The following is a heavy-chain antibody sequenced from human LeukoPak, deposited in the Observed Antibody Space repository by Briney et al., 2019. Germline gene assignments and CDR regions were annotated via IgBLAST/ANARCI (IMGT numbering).Heavy chain of an antibody. Sequence: PSESLSLTCTASGGSISSSSYYWGWIRQPPGKGLEWIGSIYYSGSTYYNSSIKSRGTISLDTSKNQFSLKLSSVPAADTAVYYCARSKLNYGDYLDYWGQGTLVTVSS. D-gene: IGHD4-17*01. CDR3: ARSKLNYGDYLDY. V-gene: IGHV4-39*01. CDR2: IYYSGST. J-gene: IGHJ4*02. CDR1: GGSISSSSYY.